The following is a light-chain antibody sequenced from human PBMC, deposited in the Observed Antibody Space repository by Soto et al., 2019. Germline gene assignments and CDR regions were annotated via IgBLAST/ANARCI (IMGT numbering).Light chain of an antibody. CDR2: GNS. CDR1: NSNIGAGYD. CDR3: QSYDSSLSGGV. J-gene: IGLJ3*02. V-gene: IGLV1-40*01. Sequence: QSVLTQPPSVSGAPGQRVTISCTGYNSNIGAGYDVHWYQQLPGTAPKLLIYGNSNRPSGVPDRFSASKSGTSASLAITGLQAEDEADSSCQSYDSSLSGGVFGGGTKLTVL.